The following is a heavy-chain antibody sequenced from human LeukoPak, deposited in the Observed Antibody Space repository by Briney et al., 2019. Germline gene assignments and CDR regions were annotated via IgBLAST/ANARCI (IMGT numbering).Heavy chain of an antibody. CDR3: ARGRGFVEMATSLDY. J-gene: IGHJ4*02. Sequence: GESLKISCKGSGYSFTSYWIGWVRQMPGKGLEWMGIIYPGDSDTRYSPSFQGQVTISADKSISTAYLQWSSLKASDTAMYYCARGRGFVEMATSLDYWGQGTLVTVSS. CDR1: GYSFTSYW. D-gene: IGHD5-24*01. CDR2: IYPGDSDT. V-gene: IGHV5-51*01.